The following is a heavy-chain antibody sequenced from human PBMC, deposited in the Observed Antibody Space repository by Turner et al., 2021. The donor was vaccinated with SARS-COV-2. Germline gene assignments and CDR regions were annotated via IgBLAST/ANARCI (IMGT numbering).Heavy chain of an antibody. V-gene: IGHV3-30*18. CDR3: AKQQGRYSNPMYYFDY. Sequence: QVQLVESGGGVVQTGRSLRLFCAASGFTFSSYGMHWVRQAPGNGLEWVAVTSYDESNKYYADSVKGRFTISRDNYKNTLYLQMNILRAEDTAVYYCAKQQGRYSNPMYYFDYWGQGTLVTVSS. D-gene: IGHD4-4*01. CDR1: GFTFSSYG. J-gene: IGHJ4*02. CDR2: TSYDESNK.